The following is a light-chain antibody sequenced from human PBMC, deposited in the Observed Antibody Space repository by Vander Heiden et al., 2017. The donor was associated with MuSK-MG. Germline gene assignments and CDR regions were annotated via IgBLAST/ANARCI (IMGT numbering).Light chain of an antibody. CDR3: MQALQTPPT. CDR1: QSLLHSNGYNY. V-gene: IGKV2-28*01. CDR2: LGS. Sequence: DIVMTQSPLSLPVTPGEPASISCRSSQSLLHSNGYNYLDWYLQKPGQSPQLLIYLGSNRASGVPDRCSGSGSGTDFTLKSSRVEAEDVGFYYCMQALQTPPTFGQGTKLEIK. J-gene: IGKJ2*01.